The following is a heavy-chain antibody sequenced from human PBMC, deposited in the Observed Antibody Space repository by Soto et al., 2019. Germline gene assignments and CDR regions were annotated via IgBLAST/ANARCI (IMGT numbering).Heavy chain of an antibody. V-gene: IGHV1-69*12. J-gene: IGHJ6*02. CDR2: IIPIFGTA. D-gene: IGHD6-13*01. CDR1: GGTFSSYA. CDR3: ARGPFIAAAGYYYGMDV. Sequence: QVQLVQSGAEVKKPGSSVKVSCKASGGTFSSYAISWVRQAPGQGLEWMGGIIPIFGTANYAQKFQGRVTITADESTSTAYMELSSLSSEDTAVYYCARGPFIAAAGYYYGMDVWGQGTTVTVSS.